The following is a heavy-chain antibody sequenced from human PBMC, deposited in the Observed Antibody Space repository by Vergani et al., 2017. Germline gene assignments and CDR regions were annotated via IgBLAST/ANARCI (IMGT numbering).Heavy chain of an antibody. Sequence: EVQLVESGGGIVKPGGSLRLSCVASGFSFRNAWMNWVRRTPGKGLEWVGRIKSTFDRGTTDYAAAVKGRFTISRDKSKNTVDLQMNSLRVEDTAVYYCAKDRRLHWFGEFNHGLDVWGLGTTVTVSS. CDR3: AKDRRLHWFGEFNHGLDV. D-gene: IGHD3-10*01. CDR1: GFSFRNAW. CDR2: IKSTFDRGTT. V-gene: IGHV3-15*07. J-gene: IGHJ6*02.